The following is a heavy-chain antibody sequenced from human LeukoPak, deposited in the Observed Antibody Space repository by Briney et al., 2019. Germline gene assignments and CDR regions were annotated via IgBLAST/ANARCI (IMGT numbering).Heavy chain of an antibody. CDR2: INHSGST. CDR1: GGSFSDYD. CDR3: ARGQWLDNY. J-gene: IGHJ4*02. D-gene: IGHD6-19*01. V-gene: IGHV4-34*01. Sequence: SETLSLTCAVYGGSFSDYDWTRIRQPPGKGLEWIGEINHSGSTSYNPSLESRATISRDTFRKQFSLRLNSVTAADTAVYYCARGQWLDNYWGQGTLVTVSS.